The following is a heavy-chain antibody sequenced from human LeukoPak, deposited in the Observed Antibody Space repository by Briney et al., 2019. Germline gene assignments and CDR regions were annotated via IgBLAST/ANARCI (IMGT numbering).Heavy chain of an antibody. CDR1: GFTLGSYW. CDR2: IKSDGDGSGT. D-gene: IGHD1-26*01. Sequence: GGSLRLSCAASGFTLGSYWMHWVRQAPGKGLVWVSRIKSDGDGSGTTYADSVKGRFTISRDNAKDTLDLQMNSLRAEDTAVYYCARDRIGSYYYMDVWGKGTTVTVSS. J-gene: IGHJ6*03. CDR3: ARDRIGSYYYMDV. V-gene: IGHV3-74*01.